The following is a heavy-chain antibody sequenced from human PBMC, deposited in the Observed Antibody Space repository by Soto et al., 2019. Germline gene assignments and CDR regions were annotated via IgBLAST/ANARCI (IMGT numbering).Heavy chain of an antibody. CDR2: VSPPFRTS. CDR3: ARVLYYGSGSYSPYGMDV. V-gene: IGHV1-69*01. J-gene: IGHJ6*02. D-gene: IGHD3-10*01. Sequence: QVQLVQSGAEVKKPGSSVKVSCKTSGVSFNNNGIGWVRQAPGHGLEWMGGVSPPFRTSNYARKFQGGISITAYASTGTVNMELSSLTSEDTAQYYCARVLYYGSGSYSPYGMDVWGQGTTVTVSS. CDR1: GVSFNNNG.